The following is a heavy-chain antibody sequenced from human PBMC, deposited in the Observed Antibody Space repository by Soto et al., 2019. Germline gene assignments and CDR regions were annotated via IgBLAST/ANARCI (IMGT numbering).Heavy chain of an antibody. CDR2: INAHNGNT. CDR3: AIADYGDPDY. CDR1: GSTFPSST. J-gene: IGHJ4*02. D-gene: IGHD4-17*01. V-gene: IGHV1-18*01. Sequence: QVQLVQSGAEVKKPGASVKVSCKASGSTFPSSTVSWVRQAPGQGLEWMGWINAHNGNTKYAQKFQGRLTMTTDTSTGTGYMELRSLRSDDTAIYFCAIADYGDPDYWGQGTLVTLSS.